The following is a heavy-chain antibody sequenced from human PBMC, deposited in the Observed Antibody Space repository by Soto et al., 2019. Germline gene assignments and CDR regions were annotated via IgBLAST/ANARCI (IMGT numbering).Heavy chain of an antibody. Sequence: GECLTSSCEVSGYSFTSYCIVCVLQMPGKGLESLRLIYPDDSDTRYSPSFEGQVTISAVKSITTAYLQWSSLKASDTAMYYCARLQGTCSTTSCSPDYYYYGMDVWGQGTTVTVSS. V-gene: IGHV5-51*01. D-gene: IGHD2-2*01. CDR3: ARLQGTCSTTSCSPDYYYYGMDV. J-gene: IGHJ6*01. CDR1: GYSFTSYC. CDR2: IYPDDSDT.